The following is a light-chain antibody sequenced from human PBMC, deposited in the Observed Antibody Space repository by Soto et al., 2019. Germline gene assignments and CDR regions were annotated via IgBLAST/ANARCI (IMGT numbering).Light chain of an antibody. CDR1: SRDVGGYIY. CDR3: SSYTSSSTVV. V-gene: IGLV2-14*03. CDR2: DVS. J-gene: IGLJ2*01. Sequence: QSALTQPASVSGSPGQSITISCTGTSRDVGGYIYVSWYQQHPGKAPKLMIYDVSNRPSGVSNRFSGSKSGNTASLTISGLQAEDEADYYCSSYTSSSTVVFGGGTKLTVL.